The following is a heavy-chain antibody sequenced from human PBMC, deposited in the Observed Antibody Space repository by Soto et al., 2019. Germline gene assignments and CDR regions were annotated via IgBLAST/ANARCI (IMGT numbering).Heavy chain of an antibody. J-gene: IGHJ6*02. D-gene: IGHD2-2*01. V-gene: IGHV1-69*02. CDR1: GGTFSSYT. CDR2: IIPILGIA. Sequence: GASVKVSCKASGGTFSSYTISWVRQAPGQGLEWMGRIIPILGIANYAQKFQGRVTITADKSTSTAYMELSSLRSEDTAVYYCARAMGRYCSSTSCHGGAVAGYYYYGMDVWGQGTTVTVSS. CDR3: ARAMGRYCSSTSCHGGAVAGYYYYGMDV.